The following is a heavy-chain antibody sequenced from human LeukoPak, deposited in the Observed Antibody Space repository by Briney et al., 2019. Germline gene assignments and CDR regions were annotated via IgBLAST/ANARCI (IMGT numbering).Heavy chain of an antibody. V-gene: IGHV3-15*01. Sequence: GGSLTLSCAASGFTYAWMSWVRQAPGKGPEWVGRVKSKTDGGTTDYAAHAKGRFTISRDDSKNTLYLQMNSLKTEDTDVDYCAKVRHRSFDPWGQGTLVTVSS. J-gene: IGHJ5*02. CDR3: AKVRHRSFDP. CDR1: GFTYAW. CDR2: VKSKTDGGTT.